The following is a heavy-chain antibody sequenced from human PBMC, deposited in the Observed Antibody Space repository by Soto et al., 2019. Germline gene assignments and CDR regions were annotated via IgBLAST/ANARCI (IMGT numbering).Heavy chain of an antibody. CDR1: GFSFSSCA. J-gene: IGHJ4*02. CDR2: VSHDGSNK. CDR3: ARVSIAVAGIAYYFDY. V-gene: IGHV3-30-3*01. Sequence: QVQLVESGGGVVQPGRSLRLSCAASGFSFSSCAMHWVRQAPGKGLEWVAVVSHDGSNKYYADSVKGRVTISRDNSINTVYLQMNSLRAEDTAVYYCARVSIAVAGIAYYFDYWGQGTLFTVSS. D-gene: IGHD6-19*01.